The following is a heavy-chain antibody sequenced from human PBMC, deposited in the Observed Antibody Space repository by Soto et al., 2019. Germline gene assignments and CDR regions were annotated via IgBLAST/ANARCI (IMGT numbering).Heavy chain of an antibody. V-gene: IGHV3-23*01. J-gene: IGHJ6*02. Sequence: EVQLLESGGGLVQPGGSLRLSCAASGFTFSSYAMSWVRQAPGKGLEWVSAISGSGGSTYYADSVKGRFTISRDNSKNTLYLQMNSLRAEDTAVYYCAKDLPGGGSYHDYYYYGMDVWGQGTTVTVSS. CDR3: AKDLPGGGSYHDYYYYGMDV. CDR1: GFTFSSYA. D-gene: IGHD1-26*01. CDR2: ISGSGGST.